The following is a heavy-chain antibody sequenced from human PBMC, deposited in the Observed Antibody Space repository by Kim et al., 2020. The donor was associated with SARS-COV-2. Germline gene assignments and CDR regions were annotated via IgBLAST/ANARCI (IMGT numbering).Heavy chain of an antibody. CDR2: T. CDR3: AREFENTFYFDI. V-gene: IGHV1-46*01. D-gene: IGHD3-3*02. J-gene: IGHJ4*02. Sequence: TIYEEKFQGRVTLNRDTSTNTVYMELTSLRREDTAVYYCAREFENTFYFDIWGQGTLVTVSP.